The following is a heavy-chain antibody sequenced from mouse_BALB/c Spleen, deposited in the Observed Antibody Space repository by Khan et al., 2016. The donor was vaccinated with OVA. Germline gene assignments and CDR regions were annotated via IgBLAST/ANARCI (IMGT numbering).Heavy chain of an antibody. J-gene: IGHJ4*01. V-gene: IGHV1-18*01. D-gene: IGHD3-3*01. Sequence: EVQLQQSGPELVKPGASVKISCKTSGYTFTEYTLHWMKQSHGKSLEWIGVINPKNGVTSYNQKFKGKATLTVDKSSSTAYMEFRSLTSEDSAVYSCARDAGRYWGQGTSVTVSS. CDR2: INPKNGVT. CDR3: ARDAGRY. CDR1: GYTFTEYT.